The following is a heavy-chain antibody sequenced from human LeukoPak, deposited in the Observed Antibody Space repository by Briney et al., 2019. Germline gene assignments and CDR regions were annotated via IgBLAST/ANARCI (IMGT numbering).Heavy chain of an antibody. Sequence: GASVKVSCKASGYTFTGYYMHWVRQAPGQGIEWMGWINPNSGGTNYAQKFQGRVTMTRDTSISTAYMELSRLRSDDTAVYYCARAYSSSWYRDAFDIWGQGTMVTVSS. CDR3: ARAYSSSWYRDAFDI. CDR1: GYTFTGYY. D-gene: IGHD6-13*01. J-gene: IGHJ3*02. V-gene: IGHV1-2*02. CDR2: INPNSGGT.